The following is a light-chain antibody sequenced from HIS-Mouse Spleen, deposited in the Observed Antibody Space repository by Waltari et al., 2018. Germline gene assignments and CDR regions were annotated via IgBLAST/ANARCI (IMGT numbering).Light chain of an antibody. CDR2: AAS. Sequence: AIRMTQSPSSLPALTGDRVPITCRASQGIRGYLAWYQQKPGKAPKLLIYAASTLQSGVPSRFSGSGSGTDFTLTISCLQSEDFTTYYCQQYYSYPRTFGQGTKVEIK. CDR1: QGIRGY. V-gene: IGKV1-8*01. J-gene: IGKJ1*01. CDR3: QQYYSYPRT.